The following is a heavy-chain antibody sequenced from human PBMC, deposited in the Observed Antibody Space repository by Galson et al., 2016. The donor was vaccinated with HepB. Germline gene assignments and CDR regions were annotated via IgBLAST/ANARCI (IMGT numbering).Heavy chain of an antibody. V-gene: IGHV1-46*01. CDR3: ARPRGGSRWRGFDH. CDR1: GYTFTSDY. J-gene: IGHJ4*02. D-gene: IGHD6-13*01. Sequence: SVKVSCKASGYTFTSDYMHWVRQAPGQGLEWLAIINPGNGKTNYEQQFQGRITMPRNTSTSTAYLQWSGLKASDTAVYYCARPRGGSRWRGFDHWGQGTLVTVSS. CDR2: INPGNGKT.